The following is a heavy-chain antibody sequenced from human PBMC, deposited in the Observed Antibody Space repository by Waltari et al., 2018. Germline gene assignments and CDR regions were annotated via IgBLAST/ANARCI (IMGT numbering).Heavy chain of an antibody. CDR1: GFTFSNYW. CDR2: IAQDASEN. Sequence: EVQLVESGGGLVQPGGSLRLSRAASGFTFSNYWISWARQPPGKGMEWVANIAQDASENYYVGSVKGRFTISRDNAKNFLYLQMNSLRAEDTAVYYCGRCPRRDPLCDWGQGTLVSVSS. V-gene: IGHV3-7*04. CDR3: GRCPRRDPLCD. J-gene: IGHJ4*02.